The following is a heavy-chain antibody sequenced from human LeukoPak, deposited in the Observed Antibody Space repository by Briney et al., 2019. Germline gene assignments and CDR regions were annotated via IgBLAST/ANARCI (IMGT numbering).Heavy chain of an antibody. V-gene: IGHV3-30*03. D-gene: IGHD3-9*01. Sequence: PGGSLRLSCAASGFTFSSYGMHWVRQAPGKGLEWVAVISYDGSNKYYADSVKGRFTISRDNSKNTLYLQMNSLRADDTAVYYCARGIRYFDWLGDWGQGTLVTVSS. CDR1: GFTFSSYG. J-gene: IGHJ4*02. CDR2: ISYDGSNK. CDR3: ARGIRYFDWLGD.